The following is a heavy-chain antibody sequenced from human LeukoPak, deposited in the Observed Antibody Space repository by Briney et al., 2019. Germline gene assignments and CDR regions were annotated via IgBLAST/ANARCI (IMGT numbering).Heavy chain of an antibody. Sequence: SETLSLTCAIYGGSFSGYYWSWIRQPPGKGLEWIGEINHSGSTNYNPFLKSRVTISVDTSKNQFSLKLSSVTAADTAVYYCARARKGLHYYYGMDVWGQGTTVTVSS. V-gene: IGHV4-34*01. J-gene: IGHJ6*02. CDR2: INHSGST. CDR1: GGSFSGYY. CDR3: ARARKGLHYYYGMDV.